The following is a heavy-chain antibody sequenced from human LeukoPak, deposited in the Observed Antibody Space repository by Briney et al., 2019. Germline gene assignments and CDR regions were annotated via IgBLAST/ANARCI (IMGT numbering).Heavy chain of an antibody. V-gene: IGHV3-9*03. CDR3: AKGGVAVAGTVDY. Sequence: PGGSLRLSCAASGFTFDDYATHWVRQAPGKGLEWVSGISWNSGSIGYADSVKGRFTISRDNAKNSLYLQMNSLRAEDMALYYCAKGGVAVAGTVDYWGQGTLVTVSS. J-gene: IGHJ4*02. CDR2: ISWNSGSI. CDR1: GFTFDDYA. D-gene: IGHD6-19*01.